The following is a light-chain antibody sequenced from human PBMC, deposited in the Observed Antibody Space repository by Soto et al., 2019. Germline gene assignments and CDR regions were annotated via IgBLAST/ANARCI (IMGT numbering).Light chain of an antibody. J-gene: IGKJ2*01. CDR2: GAS. CDR1: QSVTSN. CDR3: QHYGTSLYT. Sequence: EIVMTQSPATLSVSPGDRATLSCRASQSVTSNLAWYQQKPGQAPRLLIYGASTRATGIPARFSGSGSGTEFTLTISSLQSEDFAVYYCQHYGTSLYTFGQGTKLEIK. V-gene: IGKV3-15*01.